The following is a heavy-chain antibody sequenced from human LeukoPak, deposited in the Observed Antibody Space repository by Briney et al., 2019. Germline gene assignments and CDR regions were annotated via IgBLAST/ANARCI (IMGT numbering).Heavy chain of an antibody. J-gene: IGHJ4*02. Sequence: GGSLRLSCAASGFTFSNYNMNWVRQAPGKGLEWVSSISSSSIYISYADSVKGRFTISRDNTKNALYLQMNSLRAEDTAVFYCARTLYSKVPAVDDYFDSWGQGTLVTVSS. V-gene: IGHV3-21*01. CDR3: ARTLYSKVPAVDDYFDS. CDR2: ISSSSIYI. D-gene: IGHD2-15*01. CDR1: GFTFSNYN.